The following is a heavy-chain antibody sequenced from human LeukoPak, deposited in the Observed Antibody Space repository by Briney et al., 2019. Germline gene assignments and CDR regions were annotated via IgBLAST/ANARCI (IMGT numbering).Heavy chain of an antibody. CDR1: GDSISTYY. Sequence: ASETLSLTCIVSGDSISTYYWSWIRQPPGKGLEWIGYIYYRVTSDYNPSLKSRVTMSVDMSTRQISLKLSSVTAADTAVYYCARAVGGDGSGSLWGPGTLVTVSS. V-gene: IGHV4-59*01. J-gene: IGHJ4*02. CDR2: IYYRVTS. D-gene: IGHD3-10*01. CDR3: ARAVGGDGSGSL.